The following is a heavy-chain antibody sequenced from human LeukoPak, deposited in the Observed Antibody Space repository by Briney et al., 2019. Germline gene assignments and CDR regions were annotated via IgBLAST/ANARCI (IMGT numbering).Heavy chain of an antibody. CDR1: CGSISSYY. CDR2: IYYSGST. CDR3: AILSGSYWGPFDY. Sequence: PSETLSFTCTVSCGSISSYYWSWIRQPPGKGLEWIAYIYYSGSTNYNPSLKSRVTISVDTSRTQLSLRQSCVTAPGTAVYYCAILSGSYWGPFDYWGQGTLVTVSS. J-gene: IGHJ4*02. D-gene: IGHD1-26*01. V-gene: IGHV4-59*08.